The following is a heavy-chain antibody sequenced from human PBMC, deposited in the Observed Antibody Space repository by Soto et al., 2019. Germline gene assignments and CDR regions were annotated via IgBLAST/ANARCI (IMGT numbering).Heavy chain of an antibody. Sequence: PGGSLKLYSAASGVTFSIYAMSWVRQAPGKGLEWVSAISGSGETTFYADSVKGRFTISRDNSKNTLYLQMNSLRAEDTARYYCARFREYYQGSGSRTYYYYGMDVWGQGTTVTVSS. J-gene: IGHJ6*02. CDR2: ISGSGETT. D-gene: IGHD3-10*01. CDR3: ARFREYYQGSGSRTYYYYGMDV. V-gene: IGHV3-23*01. CDR1: GVTFSIYA.